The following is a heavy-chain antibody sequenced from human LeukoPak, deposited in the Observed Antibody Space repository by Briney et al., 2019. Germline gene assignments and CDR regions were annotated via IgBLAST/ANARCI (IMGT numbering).Heavy chain of an antibody. CDR2: MHYSGDS. CDR1: GGSISSFF. V-gene: IGHV4-59*01. CDR3: ARDLELERNRWNYFES. Sequence: SETLSLTCTVSGGSISSFFWSWIRQPPGKGLEWIGSMHYSGDSKYNPSLRSRVSLSIDTSKQQFSLRLSSVTAADTAVYYCARDLELERNRWNYFESWGQGALVTVSS. D-gene: IGHD1-1*01. J-gene: IGHJ4*02.